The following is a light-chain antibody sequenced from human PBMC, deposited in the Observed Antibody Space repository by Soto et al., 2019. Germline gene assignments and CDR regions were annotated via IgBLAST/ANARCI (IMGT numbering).Light chain of an antibody. V-gene: IGKV1-39*01. CDR1: QIVRSN. Sequence: DIQMTQSPSSLSASVGVRVTITCRASQIVRSNLNWYQQKPGKVPELLIYAAYTLQPGVPSRFRGSGSGTDFTITVSSLQPEDFATYHCQQTFSRPYTFGQGTKLEIE. J-gene: IGKJ2*01. CDR3: QQTFSRPYT. CDR2: AAY.